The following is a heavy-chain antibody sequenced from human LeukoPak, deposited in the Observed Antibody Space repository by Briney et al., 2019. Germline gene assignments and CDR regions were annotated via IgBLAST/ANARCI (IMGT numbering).Heavy chain of an antibody. V-gene: IGHV1-18*01. J-gene: IGHJ4*02. Sequence: GASVKVSCKASGYTFTSYGISWVRQAPGQGLGWMGWISAYNGDTNYAQNLQGRVTMTTDTSTNTAYMELRSLRSDDTAVYYCVRDYYGSGSYGDYWGQGTLVTVSS. CDR3: VRDYYGSGSYGDY. CDR2: ISAYNGDT. D-gene: IGHD3-10*01. CDR1: GYTFTSYG.